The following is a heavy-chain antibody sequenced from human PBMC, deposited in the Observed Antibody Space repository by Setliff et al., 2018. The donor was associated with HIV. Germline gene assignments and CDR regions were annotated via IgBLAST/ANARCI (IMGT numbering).Heavy chain of an antibody. J-gene: IGHJ6*02. CDR3: AKDVCSGAYCYTYYYYGMDV. CDR2: IRGSGGST. Sequence: GGSLRLSCAASGFTFSSYAMSWVRQAPGKGLEWVSAIRGSGGSTYYADSVKGRFTISRDNSKNTLYLQMNSLRVEDTAVYYCAKDVCSGAYCYTYYYYGMDVWGQGTMVTVSS. D-gene: IGHD2-15*01. CDR1: GFTFSSYA. V-gene: IGHV3-23*01.